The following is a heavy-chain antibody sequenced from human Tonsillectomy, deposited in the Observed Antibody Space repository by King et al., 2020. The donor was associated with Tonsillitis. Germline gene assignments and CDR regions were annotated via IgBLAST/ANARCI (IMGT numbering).Heavy chain of an antibody. Sequence: HLQLQESGPGLVKPSETLSLSCSVSGDSIRTDNYLWGWIRQPPGQGLEWIGSILHSGSTYYNPSLRSRVTISVDTSKNRFSLKVRSVTAADTAVYYCARHPIGWCDRRAGWFDPWVQGTVVTVSS. V-gene: IGHV4-39*07. CDR1: GDSIRTDNYL. CDR2: ILHSGST. CDR3: ARHPIGWCDRRAGWFDP. D-gene: IGHD2-21*01. J-gene: IGHJ5*02.